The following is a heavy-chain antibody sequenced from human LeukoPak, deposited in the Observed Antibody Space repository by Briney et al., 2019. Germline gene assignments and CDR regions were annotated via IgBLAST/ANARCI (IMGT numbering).Heavy chain of an antibody. J-gene: IGHJ4*02. CDR2: IIPILGIA. CDR3: ATINPFRAFDH. CDR1: GYTFTSYA. V-gene: IGHV1-69*04. Sequence: SVKVSCKASGYTFTSYAMNWVRQAPGQGLEWMGRIIPILGIANYAQKFQGRVTITADKSTSTAYMELSSLRSEDTAVYYCATINPFRAFDHWGQGTLVTVSS. D-gene: IGHD1-26*01.